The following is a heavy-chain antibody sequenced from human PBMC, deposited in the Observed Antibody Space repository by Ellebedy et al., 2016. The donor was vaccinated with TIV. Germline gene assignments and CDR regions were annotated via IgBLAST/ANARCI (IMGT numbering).Heavy chain of an antibody. Sequence: GGSLRLSCEVSGFTFSGYYMHWVRQAPGKGMTWVARINTDGSSVSYADSVEGRFTISRDNARKTLFLQVDSLRAEDTAVYYCARESVRYFDWDYWGQGTLVTVSS. J-gene: IGHJ4*02. CDR2: INTDGSSV. CDR1: GFTFSGYY. V-gene: IGHV3-74*01. CDR3: ARESVRYFDWDY. D-gene: IGHD3-9*01.